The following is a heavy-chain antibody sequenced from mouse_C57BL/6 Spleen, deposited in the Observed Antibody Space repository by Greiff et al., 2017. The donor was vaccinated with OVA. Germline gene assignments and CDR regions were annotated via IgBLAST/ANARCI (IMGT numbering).Heavy chain of an antibody. CDR2: IRSKSNNYAT. Sequence: EVHLVESGGGLVQPKGSLKLSCAASGFSFTTYAMNWVRQAPGKGLEWVARIRSKSNNYATYYADSVKDRFTISRDDSESMLYLQMNNLKTEDTAMYYCVRHDSCAMDYWGQGTSVTVSS. CDR3: VRHDSCAMDY. J-gene: IGHJ4*01. D-gene: IGHD3-2*01. V-gene: IGHV10-1*01. CDR1: GFSFTTYA.